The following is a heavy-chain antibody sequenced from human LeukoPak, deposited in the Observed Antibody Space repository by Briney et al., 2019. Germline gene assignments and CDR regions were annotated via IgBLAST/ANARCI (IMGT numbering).Heavy chain of an antibody. CDR1: GGSISSYY. V-gene: IGHV4-59*08. D-gene: IGHD3-22*01. CDR3: ARGIVLLDAFDI. J-gene: IGHJ3*02. CDR2: IYYSGST. Sequence: SETLSLTCTVSGGSISSYYWSWIRQPPGKGLEWIGYIYYSGSTNYNPSLKSQVTISVDTSKNQFSLKLSSVTVADTAVYFCARGIVLLDAFDIWGQGTMVTVSS.